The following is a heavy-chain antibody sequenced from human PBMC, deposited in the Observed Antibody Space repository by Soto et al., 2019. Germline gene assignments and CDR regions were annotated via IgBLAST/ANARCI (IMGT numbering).Heavy chain of an antibody. CDR1: GFTFSSYG. V-gene: IGHV3-33*01. CDR3: ARDYLVLPPLVIDH. CDR2: IWYDGSNK. Sequence: QVQLVESGGGVVQPGRSLRLSCAASGFTFSSYGMHWVRQAPGKGLEWVAVIWYDGSNKYYADSVKGRFTISRDNSKNTLYLQMNSLRPEDEAVYYCARDYLVLPPLVIDHWGQGTLVTVPS. D-gene: IGHD3-10*01. J-gene: IGHJ4*02.